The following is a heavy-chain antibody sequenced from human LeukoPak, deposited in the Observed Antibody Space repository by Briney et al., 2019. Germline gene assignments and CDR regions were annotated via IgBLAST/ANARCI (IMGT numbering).Heavy chain of an antibody. CDR1: GFTFSNYW. CDR2: INSDGSST. D-gene: IGHD3-3*01. Sequence: PGGSLRLSCAASGFTFSNYWMHWVRQAPGKGLVWVSRINSDGSSTSYADSVKGRFTISRDNAKNTLYLQMNGLRAEDTAVYYCARDLTIFGVVVDYWGQGTLVTVSS. CDR3: ARDLTIFGVVVDY. V-gene: IGHV3-74*01. J-gene: IGHJ4*02.